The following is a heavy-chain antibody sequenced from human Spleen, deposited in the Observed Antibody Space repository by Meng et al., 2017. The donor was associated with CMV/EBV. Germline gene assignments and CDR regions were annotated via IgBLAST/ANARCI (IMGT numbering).Heavy chain of an antibody. CDR3: ARGSQQGDRVVVLNWFDP. V-gene: IGHV4-4*02. CDR2: IYHSGST. CDR1: GDSISSSNW. D-gene: IGHD2-15*01. J-gene: IGHJ5*02. Sequence: SETLSLTCAVSGDSISSSNWWSWVRQPPGQGLEWIGGIYHSGSTDYNSSLKSRVIISIDNSKNQFSLNLRSVTAADTAVYYCARGSQQGDRVVVLNWFDPWGQGTLVTVSS.